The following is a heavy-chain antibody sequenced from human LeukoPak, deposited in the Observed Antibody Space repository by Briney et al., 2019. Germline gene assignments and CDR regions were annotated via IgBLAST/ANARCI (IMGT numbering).Heavy chain of an antibody. CDR1: GFTFSAHV. CDR3: AKVSSGYYDK. Sequence: GGSLRLSCEPSGFTFSAHVMRWVRQAPGKGLEWISGIDSSGGSTFYADSVRGRFTISRDNSKNTLYLQMNSLRVEDTAMYYCAKVSSGYYDKWGQGTLVTVSP. CDR2: IDSSGGST. V-gene: IGHV3-23*01. D-gene: IGHD3-22*01. J-gene: IGHJ4*02.